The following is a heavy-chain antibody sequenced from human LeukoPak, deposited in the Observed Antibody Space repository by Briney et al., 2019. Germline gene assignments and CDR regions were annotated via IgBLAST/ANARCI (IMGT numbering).Heavy chain of an antibody. CDR2: ISGDGGST. CDR3: AKDVSGTYYYDSSAPGFDS. D-gene: IGHD3-22*01. V-gene: IGHV3-43*02. CDR1: GFTFDDYA. Sequence: PGGSLRLSCAASGFTFDDYAMHWVRQAPGKGLEWVSLISGDGGSTYYADSVKGRFTISRDNSKNSLYLQMNSLRTEDTALYYCAKDVSGTYYYDSSAPGFDSWGQGTLVTVSS. J-gene: IGHJ5*01.